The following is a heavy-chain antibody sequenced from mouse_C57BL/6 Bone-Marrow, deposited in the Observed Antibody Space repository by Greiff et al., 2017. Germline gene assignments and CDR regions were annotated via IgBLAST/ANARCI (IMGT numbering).Heavy chain of an antibody. Sequence: EVQLVESGGGLVQPGGSLKLSCAASGFTFSDYGMAWVRQAPRKGPEWVEFISNLAYSIYYADTVTGRFTISRENAKSTLYLEMSSLRSEDTAMYDCARRSPYDGYFDYWGQGTTLTVSS. CDR2: ISNLAYSI. J-gene: IGHJ2*01. D-gene: IGHD1-1*01. V-gene: IGHV5-15*04. CDR3: ARRSPYDGYFDY. CDR1: GFTFSDYG.